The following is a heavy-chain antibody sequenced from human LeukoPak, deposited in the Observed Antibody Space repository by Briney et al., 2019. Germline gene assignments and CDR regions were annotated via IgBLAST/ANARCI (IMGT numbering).Heavy chain of an antibody. CDR1: GFTFSSYA. Sequence: GGSLRLSCAASGFTFSSYAMHWVRQAPGKGLEWVAVISYDGSNKYYADSVKGRFTISRDNAKNSLYLQMNSLRAEDTAVYYCARDDCSSISCYHNWFDPWGQGTLVTVSS. J-gene: IGHJ5*02. CDR2: ISYDGSNK. V-gene: IGHV3-30*04. D-gene: IGHD2-2*01. CDR3: ARDDCSSISCYHNWFDP.